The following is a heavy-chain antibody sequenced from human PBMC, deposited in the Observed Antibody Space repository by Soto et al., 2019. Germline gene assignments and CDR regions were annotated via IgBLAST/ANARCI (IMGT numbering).Heavy chain of an antibody. D-gene: IGHD6-6*01. V-gene: IGHV3-74*01. CDR1: GFTFSSYW. J-gene: IGHJ4*02. Sequence: EVQLVESGGGLVQPGGSLRLSCAASGFTFSSYWMHWVRQAPGKGLVWVSRVNGDGSSTSYADSVKGRSTISRDNAKNTIYLQMNSPSVEDRAVYYGSRVGPYSSSGVDYWGQGTLVTVSS. CDR3: SRVGPYSSSGVDY. CDR2: VNGDGSST.